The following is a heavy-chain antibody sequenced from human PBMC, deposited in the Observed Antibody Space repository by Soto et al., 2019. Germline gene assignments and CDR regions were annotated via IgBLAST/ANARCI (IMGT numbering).Heavy chain of an antibody. V-gene: IGHV3-49*04. J-gene: IGHJ4*02. Sequence: LRLSCTASGFTFGDYAMSWVRQAPGKGLEWVGFIRSKAYGGTTEYAASVKGRFTISRDDSKSIAYLQMNSLKTEDTAVYYCTRAPSYYYDSSGYYMRWGQGTLVTVSS. CDR3: TRAPSYYYDSSGYYMR. CDR1: GFTFGDYA. CDR2: IRSKAYGGTT. D-gene: IGHD3-22*01.